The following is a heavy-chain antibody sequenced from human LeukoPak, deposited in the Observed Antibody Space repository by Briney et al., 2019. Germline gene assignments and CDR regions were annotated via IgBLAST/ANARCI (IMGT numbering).Heavy chain of an antibody. CDR2: IWYDGSNK. CDR3: ARDRGRGNGFDY. D-gene: IGHD4-23*01. CDR1: GLTFSSYG. J-gene: IGHJ4*02. Sequence: PGGSLRLSCAASGLTFSSYGMHWVRQAPGKGLEWVAVIWYDGSNKYYADSVKGRFTISRDNSKNTLYLQMNSLRAEDTAVYYCARDRGRGNGFDYWGQGTLVTVSS. V-gene: IGHV3-33*01.